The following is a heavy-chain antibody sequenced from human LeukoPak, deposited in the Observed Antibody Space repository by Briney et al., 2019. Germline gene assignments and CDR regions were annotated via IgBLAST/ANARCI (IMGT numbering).Heavy chain of an antibody. CDR1: GFNFSSDW. CDR3: ARGGAPDN. D-gene: IGHD1-26*01. V-gene: IGHV3-7*01. Sequence: PGGSLRLSCAASGFNFSSDWMSWVRQAPGKGLEWVANINQDGGKKYYVDSVRGRFAISRDNAENSVYLQMSSLRAEDTALYYCARGGAPDNWGQGTLVTVSS. CDR2: INQDGGKK. J-gene: IGHJ4*02.